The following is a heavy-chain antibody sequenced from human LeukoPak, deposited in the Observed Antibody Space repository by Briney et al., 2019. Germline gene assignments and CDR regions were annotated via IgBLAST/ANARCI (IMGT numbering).Heavy chain of an antibody. J-gene: IGHJ5*02. V-gene: IGHV4-61*09. CDR3: ATGSTRPGLNWFDP. D-gene: IGHD2-2*01. CDR2: NCPSGST. Sequence: SETLSLTCTVTGGSISSGAYFWSWIRQPAGKGLEWIGHNCPSGSTNYNPSLKSRVTISIDTSKNQFSLNLSSLIAADTAVYYCATGSTRPGLNWFDPWGQGTLVTVSS. CDR1: GGSISSGAYF.